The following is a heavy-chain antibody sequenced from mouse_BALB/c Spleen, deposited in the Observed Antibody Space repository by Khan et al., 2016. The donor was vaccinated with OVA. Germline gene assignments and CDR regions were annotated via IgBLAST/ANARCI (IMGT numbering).Heavy chain of an antibody. D-gene: IGHD2-14*01. V-gene: IGHV1-4*01. CDR3: AREGAYYRSDGWFAY. Sequence: QVQLKESGAELARPGASVKMSCKASGYTFTTYTIHWVKQRPGQGLEWIGYIIPSNDYTNYNQKFEDRATLTADKSSSTAYMQLSNLTSEDSAVYYCAREGAYYRSDGWFAYWGQGTMVTVSA. J-gene: IGHJ3*01. CDR1: GYTFTTYT. CDR2: IIPSNDYT.